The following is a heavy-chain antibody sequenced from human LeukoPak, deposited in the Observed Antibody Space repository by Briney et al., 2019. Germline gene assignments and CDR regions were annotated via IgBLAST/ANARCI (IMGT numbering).Heavy chain of an antibody. CDR2: INHSGST. J-gene: IGHJ4*02. CDR3: ARRGVGAPIDY. V-gene: IGHV4-34*01. Sequence: PSETLSLTCAVYGGSFSGYYWSWIRQPPGKGLEWIGEINHSGSTNYNPSLKSRVTISVDTSKSQFSLKLSSVTAADTAVYYCARRGVGAPIDYWGQGTLVTVSS. CDR1: GGSFSGYY. D-gene: IGHD1-26*01.